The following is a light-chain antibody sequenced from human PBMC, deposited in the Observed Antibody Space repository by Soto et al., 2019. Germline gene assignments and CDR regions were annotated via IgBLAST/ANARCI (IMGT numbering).Light chain of an antibody. CDR1: QSVSSSY. CDR3: QQYGSSPRRT. CDR2: GAS. J-gene: IGKJ3*01. V-gene: IGKV3-20*01. Sequence: EIVLTQSPGTLSLSQGERATLSCRASQSVSSSYLAGYQQKPGQAPRLLIYGASSRATGIPDRFSCSGSGTDFTLTISRLEPEDFAVYYCQQYGSSPRRTFGPGTKVDIK.